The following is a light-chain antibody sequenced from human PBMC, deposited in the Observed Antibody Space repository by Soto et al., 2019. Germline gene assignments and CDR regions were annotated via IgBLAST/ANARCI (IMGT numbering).Light chain of an antibody. CDR1: QSISSW. CDR2: NAS. J-gene: IGKJ1*01. CDR3: QHQT. V-gene: IGKV1-5*03. Sequence: DIQMTQSPSTLSASVGDRVTITCRASQSISSWLAWYQQKPGKAPKLLIYNASSLESGVPSRFSGSGSGTEFTLTISSLQPDDFATYYGQHQTFGQGTKVEIK.